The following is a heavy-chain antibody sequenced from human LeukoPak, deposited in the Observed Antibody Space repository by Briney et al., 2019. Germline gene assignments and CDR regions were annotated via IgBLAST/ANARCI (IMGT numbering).Heavy chain of an antibody. J-gene: IGHJ4*02. CDR3: ARDLGLWFGESPSDY. V-gene: IGHV1-46*01. CDR2: INPSGGST. Sequence: ASVKVSCKASGYTFTSYYMHWVRQAPGQGLEWMGIINPSGGSTSYAQKFQGRVTMTRDTSTSTVYMELSSLRSEDTAVYYCARDLGLWFGESPSDYWGQGTLVTVSS. CDR1: GYTFTSYY. D-gene: IGHD3-10*01.